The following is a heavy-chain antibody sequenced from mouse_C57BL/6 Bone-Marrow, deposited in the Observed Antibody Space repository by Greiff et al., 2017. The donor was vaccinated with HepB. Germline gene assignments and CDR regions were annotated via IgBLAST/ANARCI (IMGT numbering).Heavy chain of an antibody. J-gene: IGHJ3*01. CDR3: ASELTGTRFFAY. CDR1: GYTFTSYW. Sequence: QVQLQQPGAELVKPGASVKLSCKASGYTFTSYWMHWVKQRPGQGLEWIGMIHPNSGSTNYNEKFKSKATLTVDKSSSKAYMQLSSLTSEDSAVYYCASELTGTRFFAYWGQGTLVTVSA. D-gene: IGHD4-1*01. V-gene: IGHV1-64*01. CDR2: IHPNSGST.